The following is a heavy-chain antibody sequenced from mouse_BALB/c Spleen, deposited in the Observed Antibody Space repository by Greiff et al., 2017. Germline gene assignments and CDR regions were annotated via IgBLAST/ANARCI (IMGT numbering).Heavy chain of an antibody. Sequence: VKLMESGAELMKPGASVKISCKATGYTFSSYWIEWVKQRPGHGLEWIGEILPGSGSTNYNEKFKGKATFTADTSSNTAYMQLSSLTSEDSAVYYCARGGYGYYYFDYWGQGTTLTVSS. V-gene: IGHV1-9*01. CDR1: GYTFSSYW. D-gene: IGHD1-2*01. CDR2: ILPGSGST. J-gene: IGHJ2*01. CDR3: ARGGYGYYYFDY.